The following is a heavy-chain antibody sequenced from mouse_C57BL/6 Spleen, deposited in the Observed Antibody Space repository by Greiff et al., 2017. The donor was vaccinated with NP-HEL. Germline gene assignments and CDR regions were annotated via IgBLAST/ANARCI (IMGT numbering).Heavy chain of an antibody. J-gene: IGHJ4*01. V-gene: IGHV2-6*01. CDR1: GFSLTSYG. D-gene: IGHD2-3*01. Sequence: VQVVESGPGLVAPSQSLSITCTVSGFSLTSYGVDWVRQSPGKGLEWLGVIWGVGSTNYNSALKSRLSISKDNSKSQVFLKMNSLQTDDTAMYYCARSPYENAMDYWGQGTSVTVSS. CDR2: IWGVGST. CDR3: ARSPYENAMDY.